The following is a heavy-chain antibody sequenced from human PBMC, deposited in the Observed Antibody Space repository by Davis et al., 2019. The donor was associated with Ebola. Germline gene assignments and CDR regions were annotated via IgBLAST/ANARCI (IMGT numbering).Heavy chain of an antibody. D-gene: IGHD4-17*01. Sequence: GGSLRLSCAASGFTFNIFDMHWVRQAPGRGLEWVAFVRSHGSDDHYADSVKGRFTISRDNAKNSLYLQMNSLRAEDTAVYYCARDLTVTPVLFYYGMDVWGKGTTVTVSS. V-gene: IGHV3-30*02. CDR3: ARDLTVTPVLFYYGMDV. CDR2: VRSHGSDD. J-gene: IGHJ6*04. CDR1: GFTFNIFD.